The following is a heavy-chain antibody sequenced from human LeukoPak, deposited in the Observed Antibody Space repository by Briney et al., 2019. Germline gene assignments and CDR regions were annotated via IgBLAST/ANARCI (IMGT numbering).Heavy chain of an antibody. CDR1: GFTFSSYW. D-gene: IGHD3-10*01. CDR3: ARGGMVRGVTQSYHYYGMDV. V-gene: IGHV3-7*01. J-gene: IGHJ6*02. CDR2: IKQDGSEK. Sequence: PGGSLRLSCAASGFTFSSYWMSWVRQAPGKGLEWVANIKQDGSEKYYEDSVKGRFTISRDNAKNSLYLQMNSLRAEDTAVYYCARGGMVRGVTQSYHYYGMDVWGQGTTVTVSS.